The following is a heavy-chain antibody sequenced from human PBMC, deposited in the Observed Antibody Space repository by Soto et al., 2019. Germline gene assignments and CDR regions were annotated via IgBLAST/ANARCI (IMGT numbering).Heavy chain of an antibody. CDR1: GGSFTGYF. J-gene: IGHJ4*02. V-gene: IGHV4-34*01. CDR3: ARLTVAKVRTGPDY. D-gene: IGHD4-17*01. CDR2: VDHNGVT. Sequence: QVQLQQWGAGLLKPSETLSLTCTVYGGSFTGYFWTWIRQPPGKGLEWIGEVDHNGVTNYNPSLKSRVTVSLDTSKNQFFLRLTSVTAADTSIYFCARLTVAKVRTGPDYWGQGALATVSS.